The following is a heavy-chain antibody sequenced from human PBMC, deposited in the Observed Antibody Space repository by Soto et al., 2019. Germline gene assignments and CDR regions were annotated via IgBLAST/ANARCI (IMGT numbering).Heavy chain of an antibody. V-gene: IGHV3-13*01. J-gene: IGHJ4*02. D-gene: IGHD2-2*01. CDR2: IGTAGDT. Sequence: EVQLVESGGGLVQPGGSLRLSCAASGFTFSSYDMHWVRQATGKGLEWVSAIGTAGDTYYPGSVKGRFTISRENAKNSLYLQMNSLRAEDTAVYYCARAGYCSSTSCYAGGLFDHWGQGTLVTVSS. CDR3: ARAGYCSSTSCYAGGLFDH. CDR1: GFTFSSYD.